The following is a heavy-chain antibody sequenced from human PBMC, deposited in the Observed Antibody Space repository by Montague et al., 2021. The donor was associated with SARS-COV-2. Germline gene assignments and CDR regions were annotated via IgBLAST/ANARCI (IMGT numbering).Heavy chain of an antibody. CDR1: GGSINNYF. V-gene: IGHV4-59*01. CDR2: MHSTGST. D-gene: IGHD2-15*01. CDR3: ARAVVGAKTATIES. J-gene: IGHJ4*02. Sequence: SKTLSLTCSVSGGSINNYFWGWIRQSPGRGLEWVGYMHSTGSTAXNPSLKSRVIISVDTSKTQISLKLSSVSAADTALYYCARAVVGAKTATIESWGQGTLVTASS.